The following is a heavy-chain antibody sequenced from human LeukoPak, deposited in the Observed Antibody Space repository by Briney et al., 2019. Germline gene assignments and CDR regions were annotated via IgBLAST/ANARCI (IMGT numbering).Heavy chain of an antibody. V-gene: IGHV3-23*01. CDR2: ISGSGST. CDR3: ARVELPAFDI. J-gene: IGHJ3*02. Sequence: GGSLRLSCAASGFTFSSYAMTWVRQAPGKGLEWVSAISGSGSTSYADSVKGRFTISRDNSKDTVYLQMTSLTAEDTAVYYCARVELPAFDIWGQGTMVTVSS. D-gene: IGHD1-26*01. CDR1: GFTFSSYA.